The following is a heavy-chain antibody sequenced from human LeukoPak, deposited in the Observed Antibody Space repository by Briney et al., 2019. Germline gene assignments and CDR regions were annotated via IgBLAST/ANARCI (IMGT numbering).Heavy chain of an antibody. CDR2: INHSGST. D-gene: IGHD5/OR15-5a*01. CDR1: GGSFSGYY. V-gene: IGHV4-34*01. J-gene: IGHJ6*03. CDR3: ARGRDSIASRYYYYYMDV. Sequence: PSETLSLTCAVYGGSFSGYYWSWIRQPPGKGLEWIGEINHSGSTNYNPSLKSRVTISVDTSKNQFSLKLSSVTAADTAVYYCARGRDSIASRYYYYYMDVWGKGTTVTVSS.